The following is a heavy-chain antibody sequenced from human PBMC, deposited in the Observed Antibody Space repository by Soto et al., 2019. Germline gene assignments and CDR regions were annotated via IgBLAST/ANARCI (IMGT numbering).Heavy chain of an antibody. Sequence: PSETLSLTCAVSGGSISSGGYSWSWIRQPPGKGLEWIGYTYHSGSTYYNPSLKSRVTISVDRSKNQFSLKLSSVTAADTAVYYCARDSGEQLVSNYYYGMDVWGQGTTVTVSS. J-gene: IGHJ6*02. CDR2: TYHSGST. CDR1: GGSISSGGYS. V-gene: IGHV4-30-2*01. CDR3: ARDSGEQLVSNYYYGMDV. D-gene: IGHD6-6*01.